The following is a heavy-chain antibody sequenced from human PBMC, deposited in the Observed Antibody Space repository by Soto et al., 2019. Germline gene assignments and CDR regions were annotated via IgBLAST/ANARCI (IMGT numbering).Heavy chain of an antibody. CDR1: GFTFSSYG. CDR3: AKDPDLTFDY. Sequence: GGSLRLSCAASGFTFSSYGMHWVRQAPGKGLEWVAVISYDGSNKYYADSVKGRFTISRDNSKNTLYLQMNSLRAEDTAVYYCAKDPDLTFDYWGQGTLVTVSS. D-gene: IGHD3-3*01. CDR2: ISYDGSNK. V-gene: IGHV3-30*18. J-gene: IGHJ4*02.